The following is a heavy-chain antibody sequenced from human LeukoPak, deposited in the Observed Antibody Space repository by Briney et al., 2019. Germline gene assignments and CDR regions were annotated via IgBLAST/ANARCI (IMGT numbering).Heavy chain of an antibody. CDR1: GYTFTGYY. CDR3: ARDLSSGSDLDY. Sequence: WASVKVSCKASGYTFTGYYTHWVRQAPGQGLEWMGWINPNSGGTNYAQKFQGRVTMTRDTSISTAYMELSRPRSDDTAVYYCARDLSSGSDLDYWGQGTLVTVSS. J-gene: IGHJ4*02. D-gene: IGHD6-19*01. CDR2: INPNSGGT. V-gene: IGHV1-2*02.